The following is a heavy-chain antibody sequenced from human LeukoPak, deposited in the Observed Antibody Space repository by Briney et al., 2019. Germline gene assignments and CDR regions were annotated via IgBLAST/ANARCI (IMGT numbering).Heavy chain of an antibody. CDR2: IKQDGSEK. Sequence: GGSLRLSCAASGFTFSSYWMSWVRQAPGKGLEWVANIKQDGSEKYYVDSVKGRFTISRDNAKNSLYLQMNSLRAEDTAVYYCARDSLVYYYYYMDVWGKGTTVTISS. CDR3: ARDSLVYYYYYMDV. J-gene: IGHJ6*03. V-gene: IGHV3-7*01. CDR1: GFTFSSYW.